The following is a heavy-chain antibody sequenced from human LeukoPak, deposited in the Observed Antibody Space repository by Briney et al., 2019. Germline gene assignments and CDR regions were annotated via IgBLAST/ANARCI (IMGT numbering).Heavy chain of an antibody. CDR2: MSDSGGST. CDR1: GLTFSTYA. D-gene: IGHD3-10*01. Sequence: GGSLRLSRAASGLTFSTYAMTWVRQAPGKGLEWVSSMSDSGGSTYYADSVKGRFTISRDNSKNTLYLQMNSLRAEDTAVYYCARQHYSNNYYYYYMDVWGKGTTVTVSS. J-gene: IGHJ6*03. CDR3: ARQHYSNNYYYYYMDV. V-gene: IGHV3-23*01.